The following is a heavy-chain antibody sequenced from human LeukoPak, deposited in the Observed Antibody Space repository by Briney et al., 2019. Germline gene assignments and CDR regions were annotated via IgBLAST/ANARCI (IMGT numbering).Heavy chain of an antibody. V-gene: IGHV1-69*13. Sequence: GASVKVSCKASGGTFRKYAFSWVRQAPGQGLEWMGGIIPIFRIADYAQKFQGRVTITADESTGTSYMDLRSLRSEDTATYYCANGDYQLLWRTNYYYGMDVWGQGTTVTVSS. CDR3: ANGDYQLLWRTNYYYGMDV. CDR1: GGTFRKYA. D-gene: IGHD2-2*01. J-gene: IGHJ6*02. CDR2: IIPIFRIA.